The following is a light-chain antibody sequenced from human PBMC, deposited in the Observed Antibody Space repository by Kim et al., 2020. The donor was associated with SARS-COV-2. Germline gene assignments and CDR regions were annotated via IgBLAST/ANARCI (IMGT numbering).Light chain of an antibody. J-gene: IGKJ2*01. Sequence: DIQMTQSPSTLSASVGDRVTITCRASQSISNWLAWYQQTPGKAPNLLIYKASSLESGVPSRFSGSGSGTEFTLTINNLQPDDSATYHCQQHNSYPYSFGQGTKLEI. CDR1: QSISNW. V-gene: IGKV1-5*03. CDR2: KAS. CDR3: QQHNSYPYS.